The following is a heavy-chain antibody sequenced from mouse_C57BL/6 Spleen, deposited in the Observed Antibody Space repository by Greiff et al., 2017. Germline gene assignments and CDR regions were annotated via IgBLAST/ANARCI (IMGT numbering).Heavy chain of an antibody. CDR3: ARDQDYEDWYFDV. J-gene: IGHJ1*03. D-gene: IGHD2-4*01. Sequence: EVMLVESEGGLVQPGSSMKLSCTASGFTFSDYYMAWVRQVPEKGLEWVANINYDGSSTYYLDSLKSRFIISRDNAKNILYLQMSSLKSEDTATXYCARDQDYEDWYFDVWGTGTTVTVSS. V-gene: IGHV5-16*01. CDR1: GFTFSDYY. CDR2: INYDGSST.